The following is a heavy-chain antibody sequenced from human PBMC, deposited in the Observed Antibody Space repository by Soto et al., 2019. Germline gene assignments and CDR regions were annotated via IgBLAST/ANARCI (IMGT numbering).Heavy chain of an antibody. CDR3: ASSIAVAGYFDY. Sequence: ASVKVSCKASGYTFTNSAIHWVRQAPGQALEWMGWINVGNGNTKYSQKFQGRVTMTTDTSTSTAYMELRSLRSDDTAVYYCASSIAVAGYFDYWGQGTLVTVSS. V-gene: IGHV1-3*01. D-gene: IGHD6-19*01. CDR1: GYTFTNSA. CDR2: INVGNGNT. J-gene: IGHJ4*02.